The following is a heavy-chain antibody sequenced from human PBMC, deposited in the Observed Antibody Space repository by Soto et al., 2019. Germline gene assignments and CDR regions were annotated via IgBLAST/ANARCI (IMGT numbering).Heavy chain of an antibody. V-gene: IGHV3-74*01. CDR1: GFTFGNSW. CDR2: MNSDGSST. J-gene: IGHJ4*02. Sequence: QTGGSLRLSCAASGFTFGNSWMHWVRQAPGEGLEWVSRMNSDGSSTNYADSVKGRFTVSRDNAKNTLYLQMNSLRAEDTAVYYCATAEVDYWGPGTLVT. CDR3: ATAEVDY.